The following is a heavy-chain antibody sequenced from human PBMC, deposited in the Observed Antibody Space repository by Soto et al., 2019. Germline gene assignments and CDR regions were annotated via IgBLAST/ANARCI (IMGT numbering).Heavy chain of an antibody. CDR3: ARDNLGDYFDY. Sequence: SETLSLTCTVSGGSISSGGYYWSWIRQHPGKGLEWIGYIYYSGSTYYNPSLKSRVTISVDTSKNQFSLKLSSVTAADTAVYYCARDNLGDYFDYWGQGTLVTVSS. CDR1: GGSISSGGYY. J-gene: IGHJ4*02. CDR2: IYYSGST. V-gene: IGHV4-31*03. D-gene: IGHD4-17*01.